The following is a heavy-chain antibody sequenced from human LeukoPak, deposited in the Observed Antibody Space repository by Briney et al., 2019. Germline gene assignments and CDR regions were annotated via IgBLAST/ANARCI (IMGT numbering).Heavy chain of an antibody. J-gene: IGHJ5*02. Sequence: GASVKVSCKASGYTFTGYYMHWVRQAPGQGLEWMGWISAYNGNTNYAQKLQGRVTMTTDTSTSTAYMELRSLRSDDTAVYYCARDRITMVRGVIGNWFDPWGQGTLVTISS. CDR1: GYTFTGYY. V-gene: IGHV1-18*04. D-gene: IGHD3-10*01. CDR2: ISAYNGNT. CDR3: ARDRITMVRGVIGNWFDP.